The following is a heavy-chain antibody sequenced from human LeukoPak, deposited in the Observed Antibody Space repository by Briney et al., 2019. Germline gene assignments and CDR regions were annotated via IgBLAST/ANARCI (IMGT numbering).Heavy chain of an antibody. D-gene: IGHD3-16*01. J-gene: IGHJ4*02. CDR2: INPSGGST. Sequence: ASVKVSCKASGYTFTSYYMHWVRQAPGQGLEWMGVINPSGGSTSYAQKFQGRVTMTRNTSISTAYMELSSLRSEDTAVYYCARGNHGVDYWGQGTLVTVSS. CDR1: GYTFTSYY. CDR3: ARGNHGVDY. V-gene: IGHV1-46*01.